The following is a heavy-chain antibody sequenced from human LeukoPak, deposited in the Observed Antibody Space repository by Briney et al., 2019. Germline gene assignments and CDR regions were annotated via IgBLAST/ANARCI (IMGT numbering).Heavy chain of an antibody. CDR1: GFTFDDYA. D-gene: IGHD6-19*01. CDR3: AKDGSSGWYWFEY. V-gene: IGHV3-9*01. CDR2: ISWNSVRL. Sequence: GRSLRLSCAASGFTFDDYAMHWARQAPGKGLEWVSGISWNSVRLGYADSVNGRFTISRDNAKNSLYLQMNSLRAEDTALYYCAKDGSSGWYWFEYWGQGTLVTVSS. J-gene: IGHJ4*02.